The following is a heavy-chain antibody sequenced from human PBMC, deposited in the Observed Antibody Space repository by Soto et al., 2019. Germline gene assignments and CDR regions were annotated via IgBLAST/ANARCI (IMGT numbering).Heavy chain of an antibody. V-gene: IGHV3-21*01. J-gene: IGHJ3*02. D-gene: IGHD2-15*01. CDR2: ISSSSSYI. Sequence: GGSLRLSCAASGFTFSSYSMNWVRQAPGKGLEWVSSISSSSSYIYYADSVKGRFTISRDNAKNSLYLQMNSLRAEDTAVYYCARPIPSGANSAFDIWGQGTMVTVSS. CDR3: ARPIPSGANSAFDI. CDR1: GFTFSSYS.